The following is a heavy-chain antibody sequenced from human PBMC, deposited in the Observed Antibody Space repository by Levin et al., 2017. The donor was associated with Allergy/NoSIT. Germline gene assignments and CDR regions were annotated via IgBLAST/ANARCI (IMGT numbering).Heavy chain of an antibody. CDR3: ARGGPPNYDYNWGSYRDGYFDY. CDR2: IRNKAHGGTT. Sequence: GGSLRLSCTGSGFTFGDYAMSWVRQAPGKVLEWVGFIRNKAHGGTTEYAASVKGRLTISRDDSKSIAYLQMNSLKTEDTAVYFCARGGPPNYDYNWGSYRDGYFDYWGQGTLVTVSS. D-gene: IGHD3-16*02. J-gene: IGHJ4*02. V-gene: IGHV3-49*04. CDR1: GFTFGDYA.